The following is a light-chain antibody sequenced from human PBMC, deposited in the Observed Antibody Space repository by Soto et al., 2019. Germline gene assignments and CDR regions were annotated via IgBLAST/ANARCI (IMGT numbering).Light chain of an antibody. J-gene: IGKJ4*01. CDR2: DAS. Sequence: EIVLTQSPATLSLSPGERATLSCRASQSVSSYLAWYQQKPGQAPRLLIYDASNRATGIPARFSGSGSGTDFTLTISSLEPEDVEVYYCQQRSNWPGLTFGGGTKVEIK. CDR1: QSVSSY. V-gene: IGKV3-11*01. CDR3: QQRSNWPGLT.